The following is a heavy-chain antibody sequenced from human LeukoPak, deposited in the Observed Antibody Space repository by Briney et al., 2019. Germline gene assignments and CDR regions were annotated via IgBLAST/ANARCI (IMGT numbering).Heavy chain of an antibody. CDR1: GGTFSSYA. CDR3: ASPGGSLGGAFDI. V-gene: IGHV1-69*04. CDR2: IIPILGTA. J-gene: IGHJ3*02. Sequence: ASVKVSCKASGGTFSSYAISWVRQAPGQGLEWMGRIIPILGTANYAQKFQGRVTITADKSTSTAYMELSSLRSEDTAVYYCASPGGSLGGAFDIWGQGTMVTVSS. D-gene: IGHD2-15*01.